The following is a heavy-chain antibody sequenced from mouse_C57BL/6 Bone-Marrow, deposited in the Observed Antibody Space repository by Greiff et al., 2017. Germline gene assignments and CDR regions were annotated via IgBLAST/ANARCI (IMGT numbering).Heavy chain of an antibody. CDR3: AREVITTVGLDV. CDR1: GYSITSGYF. D-gene: IGHD1-1*01. Sequence: EVQLQESGPGLVKPSQSLSLTCSVTGYSITSGYFWYWIRQSPGNILEWLGLISYDGSTNSNPSFKNRITLTRDTSTNHSFLKLNSVTTEDTATDYCAREVITTVGLDVGGTGTTVTVSS. J-gene: IGHJ1*03. CDR2: ISYDGST. V-gene: IGHV3-6*01.